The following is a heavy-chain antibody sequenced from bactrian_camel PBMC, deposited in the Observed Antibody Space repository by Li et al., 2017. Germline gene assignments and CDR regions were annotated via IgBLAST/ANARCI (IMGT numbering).Heavy chain of an antibody. V-gene: IGHV3S55*01. J-gene: IGHJ4*01. CDR1: GHTISSCN. Sequence: HVQLVESGGGSVQAGGSLTLSCAVSGHTISSCNMYWYRQAPGKERDLVSTLKSDGSEYYAYSVQGRFTISRDDAKNTLYLQMNSLKPEDTAMYYCAADRSRPAACSRIPGLYDYWGQGTQVTVS. D-gene: IGHD4*01. CDR3: AADRSRPAACSRIPGLYDY. CDR2: LKSDGSE.